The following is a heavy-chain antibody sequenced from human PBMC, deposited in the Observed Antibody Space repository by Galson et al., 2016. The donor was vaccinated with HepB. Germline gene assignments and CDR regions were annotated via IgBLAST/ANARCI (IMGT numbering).Heavy chain of an antibody. Sequence: SLRLSCAVSGFRVSAHHVGWFRQAPGKGLECVSVLYGGGGTYHTDSVKGRFTISRDNSKNSLYLQMNSLRTEDTALYYCAKDNPLSPGAFDYWGQGTLVTVSS. CDR3: AKDNPLSPGAFDY. J-gene: IGHJ4*02. D-gene: IGHD3-16*01. CDR2: LYGGGGT. CDR1: GFRVSAHH. V-gene: IGHV3-53*05.